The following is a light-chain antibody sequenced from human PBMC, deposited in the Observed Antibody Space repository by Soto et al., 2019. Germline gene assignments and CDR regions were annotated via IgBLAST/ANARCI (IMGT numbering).Light chain of an antibody. CDR3: HQFDSSLT. J-gene: IGKJ1*01. V-gene: IGKV3-20*01. Sequence: EIVLTQSPGSLSLSPGERATLSCRASQSVSSNFFAWYQQQPGQAPRLLIFGASVRATGVPDRFSGSGSGTDFPLTISRLEPEDSAVYYCHQFDSSLTFGQGTKVEI. CDR2: GAS. CDR1: QSVSSNF.